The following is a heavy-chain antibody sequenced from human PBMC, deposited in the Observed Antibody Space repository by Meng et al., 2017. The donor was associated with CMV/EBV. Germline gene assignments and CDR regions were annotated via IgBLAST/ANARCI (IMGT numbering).Heavy chain of an antibody. CDR2: IRSKANSYAT. CDR3: TRRGYSSSSNFDY. V-gene: IGHV3-73*01. CDR1: GFNFSGSG. D-gene: IGHD6-6*01. J-gene: IGHJ4*02. Sequence: SGFNFSGSGMHWVRQASGKGLEWVGRIRSKANSYATAYAASVKGRFTISRDDSKNTAYLQMNSLKTEDTAVYYCTRRGYSSSSNFDYWGQGTLVTVSS.